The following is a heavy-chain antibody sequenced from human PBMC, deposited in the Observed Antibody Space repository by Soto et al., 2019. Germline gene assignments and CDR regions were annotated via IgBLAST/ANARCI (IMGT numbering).Heavy chain of an antibody. CDR2: IDPRDSDT. J-gene: IGHJ5*02. CDR1: GYTFTTFW. D-gene: IGHD2-2*01. CDR3: ARLYCSSSSSHSWFDX. V-gene: IGHV5-10-1*01. Sequence: GEALKISCTGFGYTFTTFWISWVRQMPGRGLELMVRIDPRDSDTKYSPSFQGHVTISVDKSISTAYLQWGSLKASDTAMYYCARLYCSSSSSHSWFDXWGQGTLVTVSX.